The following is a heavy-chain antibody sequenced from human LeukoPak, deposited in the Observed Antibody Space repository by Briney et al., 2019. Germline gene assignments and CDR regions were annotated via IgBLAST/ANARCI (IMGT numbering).Heavy chain of an antibody. CDR3: ARGAAAATY. J-gene: IGHJ4*02. CDR2: IYYSGST. D-gene: IGHD6-13*01. Sequence: SETLSLTCAVYGGSFSGYYWSWIRQPPGKGLEWIGYIYYSGSTNYNPSLKSRVTISVDTSKNQFSLKLSSVTAADTAVYYCARGAAAATYWGQGTLVTVSS. CDR1: GGSFSGYY. V-gene: IGHV4-59*01.